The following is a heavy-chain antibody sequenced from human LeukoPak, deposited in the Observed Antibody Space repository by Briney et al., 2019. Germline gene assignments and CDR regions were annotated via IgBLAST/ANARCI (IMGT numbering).Heavy chain of an antibody. CDR3: ARHFKHVRSGTQHWFDP. Sequence: SETLSLTCTVSGGSIANYYWSWIRQSPGGRLEWIGFIYSTGSTNYNPSLRSRLTISVDTSKNQFSLKLGSVTAADTAVYYCARHFKHVRSGTQHWFDPWGQEPWSPSPQ. D-gene: IGHD1-14*01. CDR1: GGSIANYY. CDR2: IYSTGST. V-gene: IGHV4-4*09. J-gene: IGHJ5*02.